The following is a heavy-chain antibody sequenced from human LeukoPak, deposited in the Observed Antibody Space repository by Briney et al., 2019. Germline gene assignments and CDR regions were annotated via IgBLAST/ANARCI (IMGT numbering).Heavy chain of an antibody. CDR2: ISWNSGSI. J-gene: IGHJ6*02. CDR1: GFTFDDYA. Sequence: GGSLRLSCAASGFTFDDYAMRWVRQAPGKGLEWVSGISWNSGSIGYADSVKGRFTISRDNAKNSLYLQMNSLRAEDTALYYCAAGNDYYYYYGMDVWGQGTTVIVSS. V-gene: IGHV3-9*01. D-gene: IGHD6-19*01. CDR3: AAGNDYYYYYGMDV.